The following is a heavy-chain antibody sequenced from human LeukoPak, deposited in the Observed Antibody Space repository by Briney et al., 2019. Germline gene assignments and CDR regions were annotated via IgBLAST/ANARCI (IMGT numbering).Heavy chain of an antibody. CDR2: ISPNSGGT. D-gene: IGHD3-22*01. CDR1: GYTFTRYY. Sequence: ASVKVSCKASGYTFTRYYMHWVRQAPGQGLEWMGWISPNSGGTNYAQKFQGWVTMTRDTSISTAYMELSRLRSDDTAVYYCARSRSHYDSSGYSTVDAFDIWGQGTMVTVSS. CDR3: ARSRSHYDSSGYSTVDAFDI. J-gene: IGHJ3*02. V-gene: IGHV1-2*04.